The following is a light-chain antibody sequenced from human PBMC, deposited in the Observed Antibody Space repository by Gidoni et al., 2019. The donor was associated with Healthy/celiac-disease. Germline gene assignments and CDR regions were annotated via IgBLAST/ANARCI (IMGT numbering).Light chain of an antibody. CDR2: EVS. Sequence: QSALTQPDSVSGSPGKSITISCTGTSSDVGGYNYVSWYQQHPGKAPKLMIYEVSNRPSGVSNRFSGSKSGNTASLTISGLQAEDEADYYCSSYTSSSTLGVFGGGTKLTVL. V-gene: IGLV2-14*01. CDR3: SSYTSSSTLGV. CDR1: SSDVGGYNY. J-gene: IGLJ2*01.